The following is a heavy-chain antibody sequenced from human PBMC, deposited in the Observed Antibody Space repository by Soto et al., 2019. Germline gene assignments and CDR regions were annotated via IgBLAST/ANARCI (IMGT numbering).Heavy chain of an antibody. J-gene: IGHJ4*02. V-gene: IGHV4-39*01. Sequence: SETQSLTCPVSGGSIRSSSCYWGWIRQPPGKGLEWIGSIYYSGSTYYNPSLKSRVTISVDTSKNQFSLKLSSVTAADTAVYYCARHTAAAAVPIDYWGQGTLVTVSS. CDR3: ARHTAAAAVPIDY. CDR2: IYYSGST. D-gene: IGHD6-13*01. CDR1: GGSIRSSSCY.